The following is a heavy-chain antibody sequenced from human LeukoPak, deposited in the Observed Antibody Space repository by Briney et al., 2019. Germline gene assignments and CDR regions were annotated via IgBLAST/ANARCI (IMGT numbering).Heavy chain of an antibody. V-gene: IGHV4-39*01. J-gene: IGHJ3*02. Sequence: PSETLSLTCTVSGGSISSSSYYWGWIRQPPGKGLEWIGSIYYSGSTYYNPSLKSRVTISVDTSKNQFSLKLSSVTAADTAVYYCARPRGASYYYDSSGYYNTAFDIWGQGTMVTVPS. CDR2: IYYSGST. CDR1: GGSISSSSYY. D-gene: IGHD3-22*01. CDR3: ARPRGASYYYDSSGYYNTAFDI.